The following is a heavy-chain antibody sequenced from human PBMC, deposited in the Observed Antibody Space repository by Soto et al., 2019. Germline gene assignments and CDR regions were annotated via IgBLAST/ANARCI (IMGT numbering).Heavy chain of an antibody. V-gene: IGHV1-2*04. CDR3: ARYPLYFSGGSCYYDY. J-gene: IGHJ4*02. CDR2: INPNSGGT. CDR1: GYTFTGYY. Sequence: ASVKVSCKASGYTFTGYYMHWVRQAPGQGLEWMGWINPNSGGTNYAQKFQGWVTMTRDTSISTAYMELSRLRSDDTAVYYCARYPLYFSGGSCYYDYWGQGTLVTVSS. D-gene: IGHD2-15*01.